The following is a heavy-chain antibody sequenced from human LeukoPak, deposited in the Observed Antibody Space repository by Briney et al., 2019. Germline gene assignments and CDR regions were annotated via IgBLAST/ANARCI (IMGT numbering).Heavy chain of an antibody. CDR3: TRPYDFWSGYFDY. J-gene: IGHJ4*02. Sequence: GESLKISCKGSGYSFTSYWIGWVRQMPGKGLEWMGIIYPGDSDTRYSPSFQGQVTISADKSISTAYLQWSSLKASDTAMYYCTRPYDFWSGYFDYWGQGTLVTVSS. V-gene: IGHV5-51*01. CDR2: IYPGDSDT. D-gene: IGHD3-3*01. CDR1: GYSFTSYW.